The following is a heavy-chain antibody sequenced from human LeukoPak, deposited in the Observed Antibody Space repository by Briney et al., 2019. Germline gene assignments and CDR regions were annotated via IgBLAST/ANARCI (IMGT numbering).Heavy chain of an antibody. CDR1: GDSVSSNSAA. CDR2: TYYRSKWYN. Sequence: SQTLSLTCAISGDSVSSNSAAWNWIRQSPSRGLEWLGRTYYRSKWYNDYAVSVKSRITINPDTSKNQFSLQLNSVTPEDTAVYYCARDLAYYDSSGYPAWAGPGFGYWGQGTLVTVSS. CDR3: ARDLAYYDSSGYPAWAGPGFGY. J-gene: IGHJ4*02. D-gene: IGHD3-22*01. V-gene: IGHV6-1*01.